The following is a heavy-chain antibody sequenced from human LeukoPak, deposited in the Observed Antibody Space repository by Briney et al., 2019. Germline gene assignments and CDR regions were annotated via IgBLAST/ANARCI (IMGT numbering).Heavy chain of an antibody. CDR2: IYISGST. CDR3: AKSNGYGLIDI. CDR1: GYSISSGYY. J-gene: IGHJ3*02. V-gene: IGHV4-38-2*02. Sequence: SETLSLTCTVSGYSISSGYYWGWIRQPPGKGLEWIGRIYISGSTNYNPSLKSRVTMSVDTSKNQFSLKLNSVTAADTAVYYCAKSNGYGLIDIWGQGTMVTVSS. D-gene: IGHD3-10*01.